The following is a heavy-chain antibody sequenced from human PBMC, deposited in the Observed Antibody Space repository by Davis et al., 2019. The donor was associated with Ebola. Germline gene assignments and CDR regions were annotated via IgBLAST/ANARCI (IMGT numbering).Heavy chain of an antibody. D-gene: IGHD3-22*01. V-gene: IGHV4-39*01. CDR3: ASLRQTYDSSGYSQPFDY. J-gene: IGHJ4*02. Sequence: MPSETLSPTCTLPGGSISSSRYYWGWIRQSPGRRLEWIGTFFYSGTTFYTPSLKSRITVSVDPSKNQFSLKLNSVTAADTAVYYCASLRQTYDSSGYSQPFDYWGQGSLVTVSS. CDR1: GGSISSSRYY. CDR2: FFYSGTT.